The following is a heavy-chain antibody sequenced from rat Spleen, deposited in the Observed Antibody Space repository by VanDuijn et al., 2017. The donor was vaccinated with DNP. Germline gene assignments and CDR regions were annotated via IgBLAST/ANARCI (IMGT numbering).Heavy chain of an antibody. CDR1: GFTFNKYW. V-gene: IGHV5-31*01. D-gene: IGHD1-2*01. CDR3: AREGAAISTWFAY. Sequence: EVQLVESGGGLVQPGRSLKLSCVASGFTFNKYWMTWIRQVPGKGMEWVAAITSSGGSTYSRDSVKGRFTISRDNAKNTLYLQMNSLRSEDTATYYCAREGAAISTWFAYWGQGTLVTVSS. CDR2: ITSSGGST. J-gene: IGHJ3*01.